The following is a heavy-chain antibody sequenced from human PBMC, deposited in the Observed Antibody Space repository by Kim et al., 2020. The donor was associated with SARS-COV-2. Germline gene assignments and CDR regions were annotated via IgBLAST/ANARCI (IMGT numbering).Heavy chain of an antibody. CDR3: ARGASGLERSLLWFGELTAYYGMDV. V-gene: IGHV3-30*04. D-gene: IGHD3-10*01. CDR2: ISYDGSNK. Sequence: GGSLRLSCAASGFTFSSYAMHWVRQAPGKGLEWVAVISYDGSNKYYADSVKGRFTISRDNSKNTLYLQMNSLRAEDTAVYYCARGASGLERSLLWFGELTAYYGMDVWGQGTTVTVSS. CDR1: GFTFSSYA. J-gene: IGHJ6*02.